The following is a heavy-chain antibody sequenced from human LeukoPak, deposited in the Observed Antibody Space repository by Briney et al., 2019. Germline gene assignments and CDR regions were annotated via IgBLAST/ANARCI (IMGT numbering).Heavy chain of an antibody. V-gene: IGHV3-53*01. CDR1: GLIVSNNY. CDR2: VYSGGHT. Sequence: GGSLILSCAASGLIVSNNYMSWVRQAPGKGLEWVSIVYSGGHTYYADSVKGRFTISRDKSKNTLYLQMSSLRAEDTAVYYCARGIRDCSRTTCYQPFDYWGQGALVTVSS. D-gene: IGHD2-2*01. CDR3: ARGIRDCSRTTCYQPFDY. J-gene: IGHJ4*02.